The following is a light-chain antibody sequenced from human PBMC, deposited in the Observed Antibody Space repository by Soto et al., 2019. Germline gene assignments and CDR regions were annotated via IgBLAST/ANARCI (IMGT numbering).Light chain of an antibody. J-gene: IGKJ1*01. CDR1: QSLSSNY. CDR3: QQYGSSRWT. CDR2: GAS. Sequence: EKVLTQSPGTLSLSPGERATLSCRASQSLSSNYLAWYQQKPGQAPRLLIYGASSRATGIPDRFSGSGSGTDFTLTISRLEPEDFAVFYCQQYGSSRWTFGQGTEVDI. V-gene: IGKV3-20*01.